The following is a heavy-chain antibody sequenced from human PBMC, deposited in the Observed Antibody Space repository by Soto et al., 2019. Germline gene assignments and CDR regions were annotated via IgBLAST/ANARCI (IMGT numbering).Heavy chain of an antibody. D-gene: IGHD6-25*01. V-gene: IGHV1-69*13. J-gene: IGHJ6*02. CDR2: ILPSFGTP. CDR3: ARVRAAGYYYYGMDV. CDR1: GGAFSSYA. Sequence: SVKVSCKASGGAFSSYAISWVRQASGQGLEWMGGILPSFGTPNYAQKFQGRVTITADESTSTVYMEVSSLRSDDTAVYYCARVRAAGYYYYGMDVWGQGTTVTVSS.